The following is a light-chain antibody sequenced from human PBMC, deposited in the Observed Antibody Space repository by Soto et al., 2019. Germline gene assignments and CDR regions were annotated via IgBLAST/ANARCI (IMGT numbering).Light chain of an antibody. CDR3: QQYNSYWWT. CDR1: KSISSW. CDR2: DAS. J-gene: IGKJ1*01. V-gene: IGKV1-5*01. Sequence: DIQMTQSPSTLSASVGDRVTITCRASKSISSWLAWYQQKPGKAPKLLIYDASSLESGVPTRFSGSGSGTEFTLTISGLQTDDFATYYCQQYNSYWWTFGQGTKVEIK.